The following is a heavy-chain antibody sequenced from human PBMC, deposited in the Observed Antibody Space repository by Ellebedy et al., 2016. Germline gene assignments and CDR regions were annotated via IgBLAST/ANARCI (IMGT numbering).Heavy chain of an antibody. V-gene: IGHV3-23*01. CDR3: ATLAIAVAVRMPNWFDP. D-gene: IGHD6-19*01. CDR1: GFTFSSYA. Sequence: GESLKISCAASGFTFSSYAMSWVRQAPGKGLEWVSAISGSGGSTYYADSVKGRFTISRDNSKNTLYLQMNSLRAEDTAVYYCATLAIAVAVRMPNWFDPWGQGTLVTVSS. CDR2: ISGSGGST. J-gene: IGHJ5*02.